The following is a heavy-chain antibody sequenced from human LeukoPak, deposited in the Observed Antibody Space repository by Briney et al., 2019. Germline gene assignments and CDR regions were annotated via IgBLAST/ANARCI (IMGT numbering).Heavy chain of an antibody. Sequence: SETLFLTCAVSGISISNDNWWSWVRQPPGKGLEWIGEIYNSGSTNYNPSLKSRLTISVDKSKNQFSLRLSSVTAADTAVYYCARGEQRLVKGFDYWGQGTLVTVSS. J-gene: IGHJ4*02. CDR2: IYNSGST. CDR1: GISISNDNW. V-gene: IGHV4-4*02. D-gene: IGHD6-13*01. CDR3: ARGEQRLVKGFDY.